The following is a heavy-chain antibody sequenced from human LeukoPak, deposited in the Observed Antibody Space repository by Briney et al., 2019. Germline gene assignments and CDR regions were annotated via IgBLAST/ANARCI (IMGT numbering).Heavy chain of an antibody. CDR2: INSDGSST. J-gene: IGHJ3*02. V-gene: IGHV3-74*01. CDR1: GFTFSSYG. CDR3: ARRSAAKDAFDI. D-gene: IGHD6-25*01. Sequence: PGGSLRLSCAASGFTFSSYGMHWVRQAPGKGLVWVSRINSDGSSTSYADPVKDRFTISRDNAKNTLYLQMNSLRAEDTAVYYCARRSAAKDAFDIWGQGTMVTVSS.